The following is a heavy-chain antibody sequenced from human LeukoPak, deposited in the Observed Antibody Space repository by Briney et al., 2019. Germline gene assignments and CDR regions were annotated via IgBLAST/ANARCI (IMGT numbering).Heavy chain of an antibody. D-gene: IGHD3-10*01. V-gene: IGHV3-7*01. Sequence: GGSLRLSCAASGFTFTNYWMSWVRQAPGKGLEWVANIKADGSEKFYVDSVKGRFTISRDNAKKSVYLQMNSLRAEDTAVYYCARESSVVRGVITDFDYWGQGTLVTVSS. CDR1: GFTFTNYW. J-gene: IGHJ4*02. CDR2: IKADGSEK. CDR3: ARESSVVRGVITDFDY.